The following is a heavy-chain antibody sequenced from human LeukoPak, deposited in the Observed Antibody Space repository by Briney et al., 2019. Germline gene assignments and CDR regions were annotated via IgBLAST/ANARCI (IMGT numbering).Heavy chain of an antibody. D-gene: IGHD3-22*01. CDR2: IYHSGTT. J-gene: IGHJ4*02. CDR3: ARGRRYYYDSSGYGFDC. Sequence: SETLSLTCAVSGDSITSHNWWSWVRQSPGKGLEWIGEIYHSGTTNYSPSLKSRVTISVDTSKYQFSLKLSSVTAADTAVYYCARGRRYYYDSSGYGFDCWGQGTLVTVSS. CDR1: GDSITSHNW. V-gene: IGHV4-4*02.